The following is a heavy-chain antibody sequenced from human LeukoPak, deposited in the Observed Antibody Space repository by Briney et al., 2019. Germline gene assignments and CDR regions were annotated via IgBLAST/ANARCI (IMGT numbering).Heavy chain of an antibody. CDR2: ISGSGGST. D-gene: IGHD1-26*01. Sequence: PGGSLRLSCSACGFTFSSYAMSWVRQAPGKGPEWLSAISGSGGSTYYADSVKGRFTISRDNSKNTLYLQMNSLRAEDTAVYYCAKVLNRWDIYYFDYWGQGTLVTVSS. CDR3: AKVLNRWDIYYFDY. V-gene: IGHV3-23*01. CDR1: GFTFSSYA. J-gene: IGHJ4*02.